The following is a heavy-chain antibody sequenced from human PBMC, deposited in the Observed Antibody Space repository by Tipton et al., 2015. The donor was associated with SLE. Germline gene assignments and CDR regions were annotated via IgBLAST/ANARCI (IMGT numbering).Heavy chain of an antibody. CDR1: GGSIKSSPYF. CDR2: IYYNGGT. Sequence: LRLSCTVSGGSIKSSPYFWGWIRQPPGKGLEWIGTIYYNGGTHSNPSLKSRVSISVDTSKNQLSLKLISVTAADTAVYFCARLVGGYARWGQGTLVTVSS. CDR3: ARLVGGYAR. V-gene: IGHV4-39*01. J-gene: IGHJ4*02. D-gene: IGHD5-12*01.